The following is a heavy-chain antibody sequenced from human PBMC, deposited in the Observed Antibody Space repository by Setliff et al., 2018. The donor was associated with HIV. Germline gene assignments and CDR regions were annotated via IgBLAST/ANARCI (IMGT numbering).Heavy chain of an antibody. CDR1: GFTFSRYG. CDR3: ARGPTTVTNYYYYYMDV. CDR2: ISYDGSKK. D-gene: IGHD4-17*01. Sequence: PGGSLRLSCAASGFTFSRYGMHWVRQAPGKGLEWVAFISYDGSKKYDADFVKGRFTISRDNSKNTLYLQMNGLRAEDTAVYYCARGPTTVTNYYYYYMDVWGKGTTVTVSS. V-gene: IGHV3-30*04. J-gene: IGHJ6*03.